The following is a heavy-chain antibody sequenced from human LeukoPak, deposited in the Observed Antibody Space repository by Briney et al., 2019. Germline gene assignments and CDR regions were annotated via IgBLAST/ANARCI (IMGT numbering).Heavy chain of an antibody. CDR1: GGSISSYY. J-gene: IGHJ6*03. CDR2: IYYSGST. D-gene: IGHD4-11*01. CDR3: ARGGTVTTTHYYYYMDV. Sequence: SETLSLTCTVSGGSISSYYWSWIRQPPGKGLEWIGYIYYSGSTNYNPSLKSRVTISVDTSKNQFSLKLSSVTAADTAVYYCARGGTVTTTHYYYYMDVWGKGTTVTVSS. V-gene: IGHV4-59*01.